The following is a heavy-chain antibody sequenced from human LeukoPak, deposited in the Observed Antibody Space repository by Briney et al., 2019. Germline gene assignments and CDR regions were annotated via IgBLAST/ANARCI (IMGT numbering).Heavy chain of an antibody. J-gene: IGHJ3*02. CDR1: GFTVSSNY. Sequence: GGSLRLSCAASGFTVSSNYMSWVRQAPGKGLEWVSVIYSGGSTYYADSVKGRFTISRDNSKNTLYLQMNSLRAEDTAVHYCARGSGSYLVLQARGAFDIWGQGTMVTVSS. CDR2: IYSGGST. D-gene: IGHD1-26*01. V-gene: IGHV3-66*01. CDR3: ARGSGSYLVLQARGAFDI.